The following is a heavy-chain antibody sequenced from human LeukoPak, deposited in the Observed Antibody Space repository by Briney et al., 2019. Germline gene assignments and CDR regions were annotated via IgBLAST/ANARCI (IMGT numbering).Heavy chain of an antibody. CDR1: GFTFSSYW. V-gene: IGHV3-74*01. CDR2: INPDGTST. J-gene: IGHJ5*02. Sequence: GGSLRLSCAASGFTFSSYWMHWVRQTPGKGLVWVSRINPDGTSTNYADSVKGRFSISRDNAKNTVDLQMNSLRGEDTAVYYCARDAGDCGGDCPRWFDPWGQGTLVTVSS. D-gene: IGHD2-21*02. CDR3: ARDAGDCGGDCPRWFDP.